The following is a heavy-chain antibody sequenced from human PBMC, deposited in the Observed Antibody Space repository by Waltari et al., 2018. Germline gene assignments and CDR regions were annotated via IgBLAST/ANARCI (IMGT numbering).Heavy chain of an antibody. J-gene: IGHJ4*02. CDR3: ARAGRDSSSWYGDY. D-gene: IGHD6-13*01. V-gene: IGHV1-24*01. CDR2: FDPEDGET. CDR1: GYTLTELS. Sequence: QVQLVQSGAEVKKPGASVKVSCKVSGYTLTELSMHWVRQAPGKGLEWMGGFDPEDGETIYEPKFQGRVTMTEATSTDTAYMELGSLRSEDTAVYYCARAGRDSSSWYGDYWGQGTLVTVSS.